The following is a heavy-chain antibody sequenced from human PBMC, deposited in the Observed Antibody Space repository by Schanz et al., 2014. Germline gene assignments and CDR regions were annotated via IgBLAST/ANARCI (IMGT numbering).Heavy chain of an antibody. D-gene: IGHD3-10*01. CDR1: GFTFSSYW. Sequence: VQLVESGGGLVKPGGSLRLSCAASGFTFSSYWMHWVRQAPGKGLVWVAVISYDGSHKDYADSVKGRFTISRDNSKNTLYLQMNSLRADDTAVYYCAKDQLANYRGSGYNWFDPWGQGTLVTVSS. J-gene: IGHJ5*02. V-gene: IGHV3-30*18. CDR3: AKDQLANYRGSGYNWFDP. CDR2: ISYDGSHK.